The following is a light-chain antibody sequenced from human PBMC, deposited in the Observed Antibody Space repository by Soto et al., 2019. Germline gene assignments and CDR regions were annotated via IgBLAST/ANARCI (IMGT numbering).Light chain of an antibody. Sequence: EIVLTQSPGTLSLSPGESATLSCRASQSVTNNYLAWYQQKPGQAPRVLIYGASSRATGIPDRFSGRGSGTDFTLIISRLEPEDFAVYICQQYGFSPAFGQGTKVEI. J-gene: IGKJ1*01. V-gene: IGKV3-20*01. CDR3: QQYGFSPA. CDR1: QSVTNNY. CDR2: GAS.